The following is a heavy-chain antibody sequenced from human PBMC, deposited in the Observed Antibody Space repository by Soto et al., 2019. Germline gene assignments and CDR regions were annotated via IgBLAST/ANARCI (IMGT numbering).Heavy chain of an antibody. D-gene: IGHD3-16*01. CDR2: IYCDDDK. Sequence: QITLKESGPTLVKPTQTLTLTCTFSGFSLSTTGVCVGWIRQPPGKALEWLALIYCDDDKRYSPSLKSRLTITKDTSKNQVVLTMTNMDPVDTATDFCAHSHDYDSEGEYFDYWGQRTLVTVSS. V-gene: IGHV2-5*02. CDR1: GFSLSTTGVC. J-gene: IGHJ4*02. CDR3: AHSHDYDSEGEYFDY.